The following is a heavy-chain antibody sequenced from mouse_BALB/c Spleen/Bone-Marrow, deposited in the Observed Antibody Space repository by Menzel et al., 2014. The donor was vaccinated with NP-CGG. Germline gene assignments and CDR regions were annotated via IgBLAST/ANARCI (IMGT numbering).Heavy chain of an antibody. CDR2: INPYNGAT. D-gene: IGHD6-2*01. J-gene: IGHJ2*01. CDR3: AREGGLVPDYFDY. Sequence: DVQLVESGPELVKPGASVKISCKASGYSFTGYYMHWVKQSHVKSLEWIGRINPYNGATSYNQNFKDKASSTIDKSSSTAYMEVHSLTSEDSAVYYCAREGGLVPDYFDYWGQGTTLTVSS. CDR1: GYSFTGYY. V-gene: IGHV1-31*01.